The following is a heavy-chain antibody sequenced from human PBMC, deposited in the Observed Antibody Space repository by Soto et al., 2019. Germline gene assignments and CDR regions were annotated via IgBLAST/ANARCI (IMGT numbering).Heavy chain of an antibody. V-gene: IGHV4-4*02. Sequence: PSETLSLTCAVSGGSISSSNWWSWVRQPPGKGLEWIGEIYHSGSTNYNPSLKSRVTISVDKSKNQFSLKLSSVAAADTAVYYCARDIRRGYSYGYFYYYGMDVWGQGTTVTVSS. D-gene: IGHD5-18*01. CDR1: GGSISSSNW. J-gene: IGHJ6*02. CDR3: ARDIRRGYSYGYFYYYGMDV. CDR2: IYHSGST.